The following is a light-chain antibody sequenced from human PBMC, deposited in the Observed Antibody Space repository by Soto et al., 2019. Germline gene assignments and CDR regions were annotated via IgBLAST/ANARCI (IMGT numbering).Light chain of an antibody. CDR2: GPS. J-gene: IGKJ1*01. CDR1: QSVSSSY. CDR3: HKDDSSPVT. V-gene: IGKV3-20*01. Sequence: EIVLTQSPGTLSLSPGERATLSCRASQSVSSSYLAWYQQKPGQAPRLLIYGPSSRATGIPDRFSGSGSGTDSKLTISRLEPEDCAVYYCHKDDSSPVTFGQGTKVEIK.